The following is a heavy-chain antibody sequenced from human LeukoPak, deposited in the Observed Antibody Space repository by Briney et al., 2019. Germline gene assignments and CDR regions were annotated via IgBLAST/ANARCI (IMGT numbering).Heavy chain of an antibody. D-gene: IGHD2-2*01. CDR3: AAAGYCSSTSCYGGRGRGYYFDY. J-gene: IGHJ4*02. CDR2: INHSGST. Sequence: PSETLSLTCTVSGGPFSGYYWSWIRQPPGKGLEWIGEINHSGSTNYNSSLKSRVTISVDTSKNQFSLKLSSVTAADTAVYYCAAAGYCSSTSCYGGRGRGYYFDYWGQGTLVTVSS. V-gene: IGHV4-34*01. CDR1: GGPFSGYY.